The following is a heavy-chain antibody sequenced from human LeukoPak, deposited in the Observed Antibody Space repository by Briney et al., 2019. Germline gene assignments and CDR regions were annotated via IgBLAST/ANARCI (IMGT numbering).Heavy chain of an antibody. D-gene: IGHD6-13*01. J-gene: IGHJ2*01. CDR3: AKKDLGYSRYFDL. CDR1: GFTFSSYG. V-gene: IGHV3-30*02. Sequence: PGGSLRLSCAASGFTFSSYGMHWVRQAPGKGLEWVAFIRYDGSNKCYADSVKGRFTISRDNSKNTLYLQMNSLRAEDTAVYYCAKKDLGYSRYFDLWGHGTLVTVSS. CDR2: IRYDGSNK.